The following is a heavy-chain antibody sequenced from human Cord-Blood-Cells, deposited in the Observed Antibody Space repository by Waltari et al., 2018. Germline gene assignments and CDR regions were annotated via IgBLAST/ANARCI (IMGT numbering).Heavy chain of an antibody. CDR3: ARAGTTYFDY. CDR1: GGSISSYY. CDR2: IYYSGST. Sequence: QVQLQESGPGLVKPSETLSLTCTVSGGSISSYYWSWIRQPPGKGLEWIGYIYYSGSTNYNPPLKSRVTISVDTSKNQFSLKLSSVTAADTAVYYCARAGTTYFDYWGQGTLVTVSS. J-gene: IGHJ4*02. D-gene: IGHD1-1*01. V-gene: IGHV4-59*01.